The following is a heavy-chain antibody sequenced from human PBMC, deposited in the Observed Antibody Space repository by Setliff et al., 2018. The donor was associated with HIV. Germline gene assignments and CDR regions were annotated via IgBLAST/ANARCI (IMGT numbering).Heavy chain of an antibody. CDR1: AVPFGNYY. CDR3: AITTVGVTTEMY. V-gene: IGHV4-34*01. CDR2: LNHYGHL. J-gene: IGHJ4*02. Sequence: NPSETLSLTCGLNAVPFGNYYWNWIRQSPERGLEWIVELNHYGHLNYNPSLRNRVTVSVDTSKPQFSLRMSSVTAADTAVYYCAITTVGVTTEMYWGQGTLVTVSS. D-gene: IGHD2-21*02.